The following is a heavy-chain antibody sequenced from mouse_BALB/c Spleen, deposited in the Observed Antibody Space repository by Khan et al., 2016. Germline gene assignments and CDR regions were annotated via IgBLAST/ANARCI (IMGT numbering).Heavy chain of an antibody. CDR3: ARKTRGGSSD. D-gene: IGHD1-1*01. V-gene: IGHV3-2*02. J-gene: IGHJ2*01. CDR2: ISYSGST. Sequence: EVQLVESGPGLVKPSQSLSLTCTVTGYSITSDYAWNWIRQFPGNKLEWMGYISYSGSTSYNPSLKSRIYITRDTSKNQFFLQLNSVTTEDTATYYCARKTRGGSSDWGQGTTLTVSS. CDR1: GYSITSDYA.